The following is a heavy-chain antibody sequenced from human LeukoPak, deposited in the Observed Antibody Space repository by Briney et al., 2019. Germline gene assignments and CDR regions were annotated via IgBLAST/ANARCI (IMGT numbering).Heavy chain of an antibody. CDR3: ARDGYCGGDCSIDY. V-gene: IGHV3-48*04. Sequence: PGGSLRLSCAASGFTFSSYSMNWVRQAPGKGLEWVSYISSSSTIYYADSVKGRFTISRDNAKNSLYLQMNSLRAEDTAVYYCARDGYCGGDCSIDYWGQGTLVTVSS. CDR2: ISSSSTI. J-gene: IGHJ4*02. CDR1: GFTFSSYS. D-gene: IGHD2-21*02.